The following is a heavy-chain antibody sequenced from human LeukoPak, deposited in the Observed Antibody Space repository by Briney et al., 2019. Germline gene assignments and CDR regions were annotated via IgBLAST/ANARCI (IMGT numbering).Heavy chain of an antibody. CDR2: INPNSGGT. CDR3: ARDLLLEWLLFDY. CDR1: GYTFTGYY. D-gene: IGHD3-3*01. V-gene: IGHV1-2*02. J-gene: IGHJ4*02. Sequence: ASVKVSCKASGYTFTGYYMHWVRQAPGQGLEWMRWINPNSGGTNYAQKFQGRVTMTRDTSISTAYMELSRLRSDDTAVYYCARDLLLEWLLFDYWGQGTLVTVSS.